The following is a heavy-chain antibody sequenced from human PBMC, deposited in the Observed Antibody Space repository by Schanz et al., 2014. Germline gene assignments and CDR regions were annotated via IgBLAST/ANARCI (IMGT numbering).Heavy chain of an antibody. CDR2: IGYLGDT. J-gene: IGHJ4*02. V-gene: IGHV3-13*01. Sequence: EVQLVESGGGLVQPGGALRLSCAASGFTLSNSDMHWVRQGTGKGLEWVSTIGYLGDTYYPDSVKGRFTVSRDSGQNSLYLQLNSLRAGDTAVYYCAKDPSHGDYDYYFASWGQGTLVTVSS. CDR1: GFTLSNSD. D-gene: IGHD3-22*01. CDR3: AKDPSHGDYDYYFAS.